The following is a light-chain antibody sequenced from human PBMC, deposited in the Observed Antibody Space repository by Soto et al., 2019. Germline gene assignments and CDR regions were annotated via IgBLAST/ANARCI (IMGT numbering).Light chain of an antibody. CDR3: QHFGSSPPWP. CDR1: QSVSSNY. J-gene: IGKJ1*01. Sequence: IVFTQSPDTLSLSPGERASLSCRASQSVSSNYLAWYQQKLGQAPRLLIYDASRRATGIPDRFSGSGSGTDFTLTISRLEPEDFAVYYCQHFGSSPPWPFGQGTKVDIK. V-gene: IGKV3-20*01. CDR2: DAS.